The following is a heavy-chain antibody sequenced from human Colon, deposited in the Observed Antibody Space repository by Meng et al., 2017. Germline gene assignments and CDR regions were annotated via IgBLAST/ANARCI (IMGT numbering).Heavy chain of an antibody. J-gene: IGHJ4*02. D-gene: IGHD3-9*01. CDR2: IHTSGST. CDR1: GVSFSDHY. V-gene: IGHV4-34*01. CDR3: ARGVDWAKAGNF. Sequence: VPLRQSGARLLTPSHTLSLTCAVYGVSFSDHYLTWIRQPPGKGLEWVGEIHTSGSTYYSPSLQSRDTITLDTSKNQFSLTLSSMTAADTAVYYCARGVDWAKAGNFWGQGTLVTVSS.